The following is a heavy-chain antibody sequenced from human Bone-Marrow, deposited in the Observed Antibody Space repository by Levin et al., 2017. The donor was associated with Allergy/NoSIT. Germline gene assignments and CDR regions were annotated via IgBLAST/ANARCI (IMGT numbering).Heavy chain of an antibody. CDR3: ARGYCSSTSCSMTTVTRGRGGFVKSYYFDY. V-gene: IGHV4-34*01. D-gene: IGHD2-2*01. CDR1: GGSFSGYY. Sequence: PSETLSLTCAVYGGSFSGYYWSWIRQPPGKGLEWIGEINHSGSTNYNPSLKSRVTISVDTSKNQFSLKLSSVTAADTAVYYCARGYCSSTSCSMTTVTRGRGGFVKSYYFDYWGQGTLVTVSS. CDR2: INHSGST. J-gene: IGHJ4*02.